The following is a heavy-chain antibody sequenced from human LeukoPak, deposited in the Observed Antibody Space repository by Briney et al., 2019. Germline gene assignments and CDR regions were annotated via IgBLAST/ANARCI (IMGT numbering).Heavy chain of an antibody. D-gene: IGHD3-16*01. CDR2: IYPGGTT. V-gene: IGHV3-53*04. CDR3: ASGPTYDYVRVILY. Sequence: PGGSLTLSCAVSGFTVSGNYMPWVRQAPERGLEWVSVIYPGGTTYYRDSVKGRFTISRHDSENMVYLRMDNLRPEDTAVYYCASGPTYDYVRVILYWGQGTLVTVSS. CDR1: GFTVSGNY. J-gene: IGHJ4*02.